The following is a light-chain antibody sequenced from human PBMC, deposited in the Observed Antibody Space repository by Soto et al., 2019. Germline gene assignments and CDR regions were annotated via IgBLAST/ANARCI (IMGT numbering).Light chain of an antibody. CDR3: QQSYSAPRT. V-gene: IGKV4-1*01. Sequence: DIVMTQSPDSLAVSLGERATINFKSSHIFLYSSNNKNYLAWYQQKPGQPPKLLIYWASTRESGVPDRFSGSGSGTDFTLTISSLQAEDVAVYYCQQSYSAPRTFGQGTKVDI. CDR2: WAS. J-gene: IGKJ1*01. CDR1: HIFLYSSNNKNY.